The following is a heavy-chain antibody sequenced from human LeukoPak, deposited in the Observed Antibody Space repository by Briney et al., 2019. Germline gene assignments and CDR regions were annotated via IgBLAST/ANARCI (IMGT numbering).Heavy chain of an antibody. D-gene: IGHD6-13*01. CDR3: AKDTEEAAGEHWGES. CDR2: ISGDGGST. CDR1: GFTFTDYA. Sequence: GGSLIHLPAVSGFTFTDYALHWVRQAPGKGLEWVSLISGDGGSTYYADSVKGRFTISRDNSKNSLYLQMNSLRTEDTALYYCAKDTEEAAGEHWGESWGQGSLVTVSS. V-gene: IGHV3-43*02. J-gene: IGHJ4*02.